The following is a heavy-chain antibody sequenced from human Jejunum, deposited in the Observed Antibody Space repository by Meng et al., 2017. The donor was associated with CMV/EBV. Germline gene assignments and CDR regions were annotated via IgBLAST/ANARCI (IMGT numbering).Heavy chain of an antibody. Sequence: LTADGVGVGWIRQPQGKAPEWLALLCWDGDKRYRSSLKSRLTITGDTSKNQVVLTMTNVDPVDTATYFCAHSTRRERCSGGNCYYFDYWGQGTLVTVSS. CDR1: LTADGVG. J-gene: IGHJ4*02. V-gene: IGHV2-5*02. CDR2: LCWDGDK. CDR3: AHSTRRERCSGGNCYYFDY. D-gene: IGHD2-15*01.